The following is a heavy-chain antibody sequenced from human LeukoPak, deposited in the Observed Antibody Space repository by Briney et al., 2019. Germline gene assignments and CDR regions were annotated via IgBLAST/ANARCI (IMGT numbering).Heavy chain of an antibody. CDR2: IWYNGSNK. D-gene: IGHD4-17*01. CDR1: GFTFSSYG. CDR3: ARGPLYDYGDYHFDY. V-gene: IGHV3-33*01. Sequence: GGSLRLSCAASGFTFSSYGMHWVRQAPGKGLEWVAVIWYNGSNKYYTDSVKGRFTIPRDNSKNTLYLQMNSLRAEDTAVYFCARGPLYDYGDYHFDYWGQGTLVTVSS. J-gene: IGHJ4*02.